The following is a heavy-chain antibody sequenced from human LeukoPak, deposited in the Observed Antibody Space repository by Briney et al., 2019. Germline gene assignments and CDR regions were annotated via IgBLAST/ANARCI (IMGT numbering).Heavy chain of an antibody. CDR3: ARHSPGGGYSSSAGTDY. CDR2: IYYSGST. Sequence: SETLSLACTVSGGSISRYYWSWIRQPPGKGLEWIGYIYYSGSTNYNPSLKSRVTILVDTSKNQFALKLSSVTAADTAVYYCARHSPGGGYSSSAGTDYWGQGTLVTVSS. D-gene: IGHD6-13*01. CDR1: GGSISRYY. V-gene: IGHV4-59*08. J-gene: IGHJ4*02.